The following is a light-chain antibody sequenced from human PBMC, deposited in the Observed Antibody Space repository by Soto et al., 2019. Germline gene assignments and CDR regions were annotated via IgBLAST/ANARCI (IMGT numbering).Light chain of an antibody. CDR3: MQALQTPFT. Sequence: DIVMTQSPLSLPVTPGEPASISCRSSQSLLHSNGYNYLDWYLQKPVQSPQLLIYLGSNRASGVPDRVSGSGSGTDFTLKISRVEAEDVGVYYCMQALQTPFTFGQGTRLEIK. CDR2: LGS. J-gene: IGKJ5*01. CDR1: QSLLHSNGYNY. V-gene: IGKV2-28*01.